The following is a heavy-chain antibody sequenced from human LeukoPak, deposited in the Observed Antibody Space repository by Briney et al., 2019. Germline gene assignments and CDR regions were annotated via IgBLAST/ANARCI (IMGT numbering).Heavy chain of an antibody. CDR1: GFTFTSDA. D-gene: IGHD6-19*01. Sequence: GGSLRLSCVASGFTFTSDAMNWVRQAPGKGLEWVSSTVSRGTTQYADPVKGRFTVSRDTSKNTLYLQMNSLRADDTAVYYCAKCSTSAYTTGWCNWIDPWGQGTLVTVSS. CDR2: TVSRGTT. CDR3: AKCSTSAYTTGWCNWIDP. V-gene: IGHV3-23*01. J-gene: IGHJ5*02.